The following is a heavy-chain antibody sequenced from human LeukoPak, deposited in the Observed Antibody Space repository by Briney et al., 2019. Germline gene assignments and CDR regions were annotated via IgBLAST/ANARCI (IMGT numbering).Heavy chain of an antibody. V-gene: IGHV1-18*01. CDR2: ISPYNGNT. CDR3: ARAGSGSGWYFDY. D-gene: IGHD6-19*01. J-gene: IGHJ4*02. Sequence: ASVKVSCKASGYDFTSVGITWVRQAPGQGLEWMGWISPYNGNTRYVQKLQGRVAMTTDTSTSTAYMELRSLRFDDTAVYYCARAGSGSGWYFDYWGQGTLVTVSA. CDR1: GYDFTSVG.